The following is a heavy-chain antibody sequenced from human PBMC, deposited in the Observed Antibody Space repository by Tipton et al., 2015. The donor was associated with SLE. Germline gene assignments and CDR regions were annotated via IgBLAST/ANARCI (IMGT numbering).Heavy chain of an antibody. D-gene: IGHD4-23*01. Sequence: TLSLTCTVSGGSISSYYWRWIRQPPGKGLEWIGYIYYSGSTNYNPSLKSRVTISVDTSKNQFSLKLSSVTAADTAVYYCAREGAYYGGNSFDYWGQGTLVTVSS. CDR3: AREGAYYGGNSFDY. J-gene: IGHJ4*02. V-gene: IGHV4-59*01. CDR2: IYYSGST. CDR1: GGSISSYY.